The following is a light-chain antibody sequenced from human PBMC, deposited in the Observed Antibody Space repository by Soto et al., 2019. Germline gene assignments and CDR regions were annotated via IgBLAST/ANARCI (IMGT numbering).Light chain of an antibody. Sequence: AQSASSLSASVGDRVTITCRASQSISSYLNWYQQKPGKAPKLLIYAASTLQSGVPSRFSGSGSGTDFTLTISCLQSEDFATYYCQQYYSYPPTFGQGTKVDTK. CDR2: AAS. V-gene: IGKV1-39*01. J-gene: IGKJ1*01. CDR3: QQYYSYPPT. CDR1: QSISSY.